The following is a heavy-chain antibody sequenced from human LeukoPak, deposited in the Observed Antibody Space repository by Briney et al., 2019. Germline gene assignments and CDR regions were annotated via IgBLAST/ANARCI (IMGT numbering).Heavy chain of an antibody. CDR2: INPSGSST. CDR1: GYTFTGHY. CDR3: ARGQMGHSYGLGY. V-gene: IGHV1-46*01. D-gene: IGHD5-18*01. Sequence: VASVKVSCKAYGYTFTGHYMHWVRQAPGQGLEWMGIINPSGSSTSYAQKFQGRVTMTRDTSTSTVYMELSSLRSEDTAVYYCARGQMGHSYGLGYWGQGTLVTVSS. J-gene: IGHJ4*02.